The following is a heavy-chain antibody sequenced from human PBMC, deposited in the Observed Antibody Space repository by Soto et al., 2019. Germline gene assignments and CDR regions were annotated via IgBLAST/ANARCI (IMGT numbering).Heavy chain of an antibody. CDR1: GFTFSSYA. V-gene: IGHV3-23*01. CDR3: AKDRGCSSTSCYVSRYYYYYMDV. CDR2: ISGSGGST. D-gene: IGHD2-2*01. J-gene: IGHJ6*03. Sequence: GGSLRLSCAASGFTFSSYAMSWVRQAPGKGLEWVSAISGSGGSTYYADSVKGRFTISRDNSKNTLYLQMNSLRAEDTAVYYCAKDRGCSSTSCYVSRYYYYYMDVWGKGTTVTV.